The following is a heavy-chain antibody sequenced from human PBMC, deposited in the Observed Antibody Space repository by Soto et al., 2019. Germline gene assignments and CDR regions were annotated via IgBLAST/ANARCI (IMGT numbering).Heavy chain of an antibody. D-gene: IGHD3-22*01. CDR3: TRTFDGSDSFYPDFDC. CDR1: GFTFSGSA. Sequence: PGGSLRLSCAASGFTFSGSAMHWVRQASGKGLEWVGQIRRKAKSYATEYVASVKGRFTISRDDSKNMAYLQMNSLKTEDTAVYYCTRTFDGSDSFYPDFDCWGQGTLVTVAS. V-gene: IGHV3-73*01. CDR2: IRRKAKSYAT. J-gene: IGHJ4*02.